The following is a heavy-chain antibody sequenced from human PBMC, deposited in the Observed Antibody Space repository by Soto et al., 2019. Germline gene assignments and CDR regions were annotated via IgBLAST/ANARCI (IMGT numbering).Heavy chain of an antibody. CDR1: VFTFSSYA. CDR2: ISYDGSNK. V-gene: IGHV3-30-3*01. Sequence: GGSLRLSCASSVFTFSSYAMHCVRHSPGKWLEWVAVISYDGSNKYYADSVKGRFTISRDNSKNTLYLQMNSLRAEDTAVYYCARDRVPLLYSSPSSYYGMHVLGQATTVTVSS. J-gene: IGHJ6*02. CDR3: ARDRVPLLYSSPSSYYGMHV. D-gene: IGHD6-6*01.